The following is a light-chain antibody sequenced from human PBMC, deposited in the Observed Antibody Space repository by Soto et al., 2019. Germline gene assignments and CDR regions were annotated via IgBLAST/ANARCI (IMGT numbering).Light chain of an antibody. Sequence: QSVLTQPPSASGTPGQRITISCSGSSSNIGSHTVNWHQQVPGTAPKLLIYGNNNRPSGVPDRFSGSKSGTSASLAITGLQAEDEADYYCQSYDSSLSGWVFGGGTKLTVL. CDR3: QSYDSSLSGWV. CDR2: GNN. CDR1: SSNIGSHT. J-gene: IGLJ3*02. V-gene: IGLV1-40*01.